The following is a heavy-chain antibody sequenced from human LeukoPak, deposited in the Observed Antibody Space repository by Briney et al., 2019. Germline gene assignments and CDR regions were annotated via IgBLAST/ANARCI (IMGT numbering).Heavy chain of an antibody. CDR2: IYSGGST. Sequence: GGSLRLSCAASGFTVSSNYMSWVRQAPGKGLKWVSVIYSGGSTYYADSVKGRFTISRDNSKNTLYLQMNSLRAEDTAVYYCARGPGYSYGSGFDYWGQGTLVTVSS. CDR1: GFTVSSNY. J-gene: IGHJ4*02. D-gene: IGHD5-18*01. CDR3: ARGPGYSYGSGFDY. V-gene: IGHV3-53*01.